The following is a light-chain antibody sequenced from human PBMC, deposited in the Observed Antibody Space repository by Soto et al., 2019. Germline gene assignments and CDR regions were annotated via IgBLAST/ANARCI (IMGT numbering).Light chain of an antibody. V-gene: IGKV3-20*01. Sequence: EIVMTQSPGTLSLSPGERATISCRASQVVGSTYLAWYHQKSGQAPRLLIYGASSRATGIPDRFSGSGSGTDFTLTISRLEPEDFGVYYCQQFGSSLPHTFGQGTKLEIK. CDR2: GAS. J-gene: IGKJ2*01. CDR3: QQFGSSLPHT. CDR1: QVVGSTY.